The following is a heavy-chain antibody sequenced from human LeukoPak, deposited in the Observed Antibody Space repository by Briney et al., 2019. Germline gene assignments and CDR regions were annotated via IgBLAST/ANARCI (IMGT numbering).Heavy chain of an antibody. CDR1: GFTFSGSA. D-gene: IGHD2-2*01. J-gene: IGHJ3*02. V-gene: IGHV3-73*01. CDR2: IRSKANSYAT. CDR3: IAYCSSTSCYGAFDI. Sequence: QAGGSLRLSCAASGFTFSGSAMHWVRQASGKGLEWVGRIRSKANSYATAYAASVKGRFTISRDDSRNTAYLQMNSLKTEDTAVYYCIAYCSSTSCYGAFDIWGQGTMVTVSS.